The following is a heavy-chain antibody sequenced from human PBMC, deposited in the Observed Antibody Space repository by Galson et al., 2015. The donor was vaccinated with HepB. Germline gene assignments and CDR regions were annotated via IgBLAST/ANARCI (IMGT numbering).Heavy chain of an antibody. J-gene: IGHJ6*02. V-gene: IGHV3-73*01. CDR2: IRSKANSYAT. Sequence: LRLSCAASGFTFSGSAMHWVRQASGKGLEWVGRIRSKANSYATAYAASVKGRFTISRDDSKNTAYLQMNSLKTEDTAVYYCTRPDYGDLRYYYGMDVWGQGTTVTVSS. D-gene: IGHD4-17*01. CDR3: TRPDYGDLRYYYGMDV. CDR1: GFTFSGSA.